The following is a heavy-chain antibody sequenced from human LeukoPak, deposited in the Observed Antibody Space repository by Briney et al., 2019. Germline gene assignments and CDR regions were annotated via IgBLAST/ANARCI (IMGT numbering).Heavy chain of an antibody. V-gene: IGHV1-3*01. CDR3: ARLGTVVTLDLEYFDY. Sequence: ASVKVSCKASGYTFTSYAMHWVRQAPGQRLEWMGWINAGNGNTKYSQKFQGRVTITRDTSASTAYMELSSLRSEDTAVYYCARLGTVVTLDLEYFDYWGQGTLVTVSS. J-gene: IGHJ4*02. CDR1: GYTFTSYA. CDR2: INAGNGNT. D-gene: IGHD4-23*01.